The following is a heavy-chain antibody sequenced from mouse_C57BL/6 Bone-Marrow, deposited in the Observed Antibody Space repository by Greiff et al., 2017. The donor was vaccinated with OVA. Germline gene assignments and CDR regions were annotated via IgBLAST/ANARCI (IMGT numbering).Heavy chain of an antibody. CDR1: GFTFSDYY. Sequence: DVKLVESEGGLVQPGSSMKLSCTASGFTFSDYYMAWVRQVPEKGLEWVANINYDGSSTYYLDSLKSRFIISRDNAKNILYLQMSSLKSEDTATYYCARTYYSNHVGVYYYAMDYWGQGTSVTVSA. CDR2: INYDGSST. D-gene: IGHD2-5*01. CDR3: ARTYYSNHVGVYYYAMDY. J-gene: IGHJ4*01. V-gene: IGHV5-16*01.